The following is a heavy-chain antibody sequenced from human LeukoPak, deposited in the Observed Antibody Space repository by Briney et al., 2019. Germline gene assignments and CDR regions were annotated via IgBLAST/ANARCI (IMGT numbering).Heavy chain of an antibody. Sequence: SVKVSCKASGGTFSSYAISWVRQAPGQGLEWMGGIIPIFGTANYAQKFQGRVTITADKSTSTAYMELSSLRSEDTAVYYCARDRAVAGYYFDYWGQGTLVTVSS. CDR2: IIPIFGTA. J-gene: IGHJ4*02. CDR1: GGTFSSYA. V-gene: IGHV1-69*06. CDR3: ARDRAVAGYYFDY. D-gene: IGHD6-19*01.